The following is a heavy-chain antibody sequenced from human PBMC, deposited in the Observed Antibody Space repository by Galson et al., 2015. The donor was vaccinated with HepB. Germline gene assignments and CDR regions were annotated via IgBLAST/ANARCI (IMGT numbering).Heavy chain of an antibody. Sequence: SLRLSCAASGLTFNNFALSWVRQALGKGLECVSTMSGSGFTIYYADSVKGRFTISRDSSKSTLYLQMNNQGVEDTAVYYCAKPAHGGWGQGTLVTVSS. J-gene: IGHJ4*02. D-gene: IGHD2-15*01. CDR2: MSGSGFTI. CDR1: GLTFNNFA. V-gene: IGHV3-23*01. CDR3: AKPAHGG.